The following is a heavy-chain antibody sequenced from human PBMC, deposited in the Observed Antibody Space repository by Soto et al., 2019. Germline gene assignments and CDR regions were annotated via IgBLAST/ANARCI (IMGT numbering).Heavy chain of an antibody. V-gene: IGHV3-23*01. J-gene: IGHJ4*02. D-gene: IGHD1-26*01. CDR1: GFTLSVNA. CDR2: ISGSGTST. CDR3: VKLRWKWEMDNFDY. Sequence: SLRLSCAASGFTLSVNAMSWVRQAPGKGLEWVSSISGSGTSTSYADSVKGRFTISRHTSKSTLYLQMNSLRAEDTAVYYCVKLRWKWEMDNFDYWGQGTLVTVSS.